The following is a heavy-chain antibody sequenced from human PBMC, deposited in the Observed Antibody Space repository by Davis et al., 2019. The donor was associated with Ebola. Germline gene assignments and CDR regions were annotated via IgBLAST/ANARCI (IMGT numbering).Heavy chain of an antibody. Sequence: SETLSLTCTVSGGSISSYYWSWIRQPPGKGLEWIATIHYNGGTFYNPSLKSRVTISVETSKNQFSLKLSSVTAADTAVYYCARDLHDFWSGYPTDYYYGMDVWGKGTTVTVSS. J-gene: IGHJ6*04. CDR1: GGSISSYY. V-gene: IGHV4-59*01. CDR2: IHYNGGT. D-gene: IGHD3-3*01. CDR3: ARDLHDFWSGYPTDYYYGMDV.